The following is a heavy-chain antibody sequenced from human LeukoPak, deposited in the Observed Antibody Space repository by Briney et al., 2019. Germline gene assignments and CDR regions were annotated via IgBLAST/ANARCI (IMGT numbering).Heavy chain of an antibody. V-gene: IGHV4-39*01. CDR1: GGSISSSSYY. CDR2: FYYSGNT. CDR3: AGNSSGWYLYYFDY. J-gene: IGHJ4*02. D-gene: IGHD6-19*01. Sequence: PSETLSLTCSISGGSISSSSYYWGWIRQPPGKGLEWIGSFYYSGNTYYNPSLKSRVTISVDTSKNQFSLKLSSVTAADTAVYYCAGNSSGWYLYYFDYWGQGTLVTVSS.